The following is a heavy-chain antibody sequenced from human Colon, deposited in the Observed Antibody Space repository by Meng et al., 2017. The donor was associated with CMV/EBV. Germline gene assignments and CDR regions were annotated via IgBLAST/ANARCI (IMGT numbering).Heavy chain of an antibody. CDR1: GFIVSYYW. D-gene: IGHD1-26*01. J-gene: IGHJ1*01. V-gene: IGHV3-74*01. CDR2: IYNYGTIT. Sequence: DGDRVEPGGRFCRTVVALVLSCAGSGFIVSYYWLHGVRRVPGGGLLWVSRIYNYGTITSYAASVKGRFTISRDNTKNTLYLQIDSLRVDDSAVYYCGRDLSGEREHWGQGTLVTVSS. CDR3: GRDLSGEREH.